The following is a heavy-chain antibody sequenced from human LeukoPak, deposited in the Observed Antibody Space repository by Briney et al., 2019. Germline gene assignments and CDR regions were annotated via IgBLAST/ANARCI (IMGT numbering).Heavy chain of an antibody. V-gene: IGHV3-23*01. J-gene: IGHJ6*02. D-gene: IGHD6-6*01. CDR2: ISGSGSST. Sequence: SGGSLRLSCAASGFTFRSYAMSWVRQAPGKGLEWVSGISGSGSSTYYADPVKGRFTISRDHAKVTLFPQMNSLRAEDTAVYYCAKEYIAARALYYYTGMDVWGQGTTVTVSS. CDR1: GFTFRSYA. CDR3: AKEYIAARALYYYTGMDV.